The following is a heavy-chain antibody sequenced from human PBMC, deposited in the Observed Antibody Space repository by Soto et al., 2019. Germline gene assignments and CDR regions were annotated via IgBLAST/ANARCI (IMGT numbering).Heavy chain of an antibody. Sequence: PSEPLSLTYSVSGASTSRTNYYSGWFLQPPEKALEWFGYIYASGSTNYHPSLKSRVTISVDTPKSQFSLKLSSVTAADTAVYYCARGTNTYLVSTRHWSTAAFDIWGQGAMVTVSS. CDR1: GASTSRTNYY. J-gene: IGHJ3*02. D-gene: IGHD5-12*01. V-gene: IGHV4-61*05. CDR3: ARGTNTYLVSTRHWSTAAFDI. CDR2: IYASGST.